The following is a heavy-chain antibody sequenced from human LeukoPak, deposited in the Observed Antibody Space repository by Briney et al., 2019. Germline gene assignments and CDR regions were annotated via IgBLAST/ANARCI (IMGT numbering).Heavy chain of an antibody. V-gene: IGHV4-59*01. CDR1: GGSISSYY. CDR3: ARLRGGDEYDY. CDR2: IYYSGST. Sequence: SETLSLTCTDSGGSISSYYWSWIRQPPGKGLDWIGYIYYSGSTSYNPSLKSRVTISVDTSKNQFSLNLTSVTAADTAVYYCARLRGGDEYDYWAQGTLVTVSS. D-gene: IGHD2-21*02. J-gene: IGHJ4*02.